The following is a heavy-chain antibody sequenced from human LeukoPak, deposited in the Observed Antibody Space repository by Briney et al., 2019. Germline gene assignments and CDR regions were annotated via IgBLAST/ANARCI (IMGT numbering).Heavy chain of an antibody. V-gene: IGHV3-23*01. D-gene: IGHD3-22*01. Sequence: GGSLRLSCAASGFTLSSYAMSWVRQAPGKGLEWVSAISGSGGSTYYADSVKGRFTISRDNSKNTLYLQMNSLRAEDTAVYYCAKGYYYDSSGYCPLSYIDYWGQGTLVTVSS. J-gene: IGHJ4*02. CDR2: ISGSGGST. CDR3: AKGYYYDSSGYCPLSYIDY. CDR1: GFTLSSYA.